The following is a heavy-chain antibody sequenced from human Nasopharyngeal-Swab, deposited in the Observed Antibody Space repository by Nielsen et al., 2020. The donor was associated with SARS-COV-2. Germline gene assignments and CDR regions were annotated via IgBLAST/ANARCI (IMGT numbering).Heavy chain of an antibody. J-gene: IGHJ6*03. CDR2: IYPGDSDT. V-gene: IGHV5-51*01. CDR3: ARHRVVAAPVRYYYYMDV. Sequence: VRQMPGKGLGWMGIIYPGDSDTRYSPSFQGQVTISADKPISTAYLQWSSLKASDTAMYYCARHRVVAAPVRYYYYMDVWGKGTTVTVSS. D-gene: IGHD2-15*01.